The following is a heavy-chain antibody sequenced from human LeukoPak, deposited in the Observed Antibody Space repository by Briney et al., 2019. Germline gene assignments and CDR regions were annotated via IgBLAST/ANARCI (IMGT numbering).Heavy chain of an antibody. CDR2: ISYDGSNK. J-gene: IGHJ4*02. V-gene: IGHV3-30*03. CDR3: ARDRNTAMSN. D-gene: IGHD5-18*01. Sequence: GGSLRLSCGASGFTFNNYGMHWVRQAPGKGLEWVAVISYDGSNKYYEDFVKGRFTISRDNSKNTLYLQMNSLRAEDTAVYYCARDRNTAMSNWGQGTLVTVSS. CDR1: GFTFNNYG.